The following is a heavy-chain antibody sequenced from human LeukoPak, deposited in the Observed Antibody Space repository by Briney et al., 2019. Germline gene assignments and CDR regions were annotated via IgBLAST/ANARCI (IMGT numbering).Heavy chain of an antibody. CDR3: ARDGLDYDFWSGYYR. CDR1: GGSFSGYY. Sequence: SETLSLTCAVYGGSFSGYYWSWIRQPPGKGLECIGEINHSGSTNYNPSLKSRVTISVDTSKNQFSLKLSSVTAADTAVYYCARDGLDYDFWSGYYRWGQGTLVTVSS. J-gene: IGHJ5*02. CDR2: INHSGST. D-gene: IGHD3-3*01. V-gene: IGHV4-34*01.